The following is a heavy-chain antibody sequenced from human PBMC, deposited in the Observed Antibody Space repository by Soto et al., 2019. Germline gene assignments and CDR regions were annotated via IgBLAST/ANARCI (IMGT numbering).Heavy chain of an antibody. CDR1: GGTFSSYA. D-gene: IGHD3-10*01. V-gene: IGHV1-69*01. J-gene: IGHJ4*02. CDR2: IIPIFGTA. Sequence: QVQLVQSGAEVKKPGSSVKVSCKASGGTFSSYAISWVRQAPGQGLEWMGGIIPIFGTANYAQKFQGRVTITADESTSTDYMELSSLRSEDSAVYYCARDTDPVGEQHPYYWGQGTLVTVSS. CDR3: ARDTDPVGEQHPYY.